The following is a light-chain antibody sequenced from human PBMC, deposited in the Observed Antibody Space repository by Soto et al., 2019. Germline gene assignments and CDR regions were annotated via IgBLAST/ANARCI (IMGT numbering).Light chain of an antibody. CDR1: MRDVGAYNL. V-gene: IGLV2-14*01. J-gene: IGLJ3*02. Sequence: QSALTQPASVSGSAGQSITISCSGTMRDVGAYNLVSWYQQHPGTAPKLIIYEVRNRPSGISSRFSGSRSGNTASLTISGLQSEDEGDYYCYSYRGSNAWVFGGGTKLTVL. CDR3: YSYRGSNAWV. CDR2: EVR.